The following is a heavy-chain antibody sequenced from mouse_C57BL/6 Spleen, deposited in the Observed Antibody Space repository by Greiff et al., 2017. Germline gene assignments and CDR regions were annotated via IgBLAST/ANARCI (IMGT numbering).Heavy chain of an antibody. CDR1: GYTFTSYW. Sequence: VQLQQPGAELVMPGASVKLSCKASGYTFTSYWMHWVKQRPGQGLEWIGEIEPSDSYTNYNQKFKGKSTLTVDKSSSTAYMQLSSQPSEDSAVYYCARGAPSWYFDVWGTGTTVTVSS. J-gene: IGHJ1*03. V-gene: IGHV1-69*01. CDR2: IEPSDSYT. CDR3: ARGAPSWYFDV.